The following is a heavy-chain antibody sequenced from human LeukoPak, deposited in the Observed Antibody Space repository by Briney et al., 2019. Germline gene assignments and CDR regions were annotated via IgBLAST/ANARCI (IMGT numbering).Heavy chain of an antibody. Sequence: YPGDSDPRYSPSFQRQVPISADKSISTAYLQWSSLKASDTAMYYCARHFPPSYSYGIDYWGQGTLVTVSS. J-gene: IGHJ4*02. V-gene: IGHV5-51*01. D-gene: IGHD5-18*01. CDR2: YPGDSDP. CDR3: ARHFPPSYSYGIDY.